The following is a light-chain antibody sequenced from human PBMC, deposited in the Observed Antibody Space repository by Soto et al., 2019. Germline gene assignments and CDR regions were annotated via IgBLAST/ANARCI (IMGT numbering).Light chain of an antibody. CDR1: QSISSY. V-gene: IGKV1-39*01. CDR2: AAS. Sequence: DIQMTQSPSSLSASVGDRVTITCRASQSISSYLNWYQQKPGEAPKILIYAASTLLSGVPSRFSGRGSGPDFSLTISSLQPEDFATYYCQQTFSAPVTFGQGTRLEIK. CDR3: QQTFSAPVT. J-gene: IGKJ2*01.